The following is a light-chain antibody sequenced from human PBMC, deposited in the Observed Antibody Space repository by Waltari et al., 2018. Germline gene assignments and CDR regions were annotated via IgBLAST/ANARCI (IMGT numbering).Light chain of an antibody. Sequence: SSELTQDPAVSVALGQTVRITCRGDSLPRNYVAWPHPGPGQAPVVVFYHKSQRPLGIPDRFSGSKTGTTASLTITGAQPEDEADYYCSSRGGEFGGGTKLTVL. V-gene: IGLV3-19*01. CDR1: SLPRNY. CDR2: HKS. CDR3: SSRGGE. J-gene: IGLJ3*02.